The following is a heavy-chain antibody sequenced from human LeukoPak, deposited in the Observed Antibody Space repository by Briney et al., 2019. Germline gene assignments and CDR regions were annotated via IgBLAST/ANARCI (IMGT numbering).Heavy chain of an antibody. V-gene: IGHV4-59*01. CDR2: IYYSGRT. CDR3: ASLVGTWYYFDY. CDR1: GASISSSY. J-gene: IGHJ4*02. D-gene: IGHD6-13*01. Sequence: SETLSLTCTVSGASISSSYWSWIRQPPGKGPEWIGYIYYSGRTNYNPSLRSRVTMSVDTSKNQFSLKLRSVTAADTAVYYCASLVGTWYYFDYWGQGTLVTVSS.